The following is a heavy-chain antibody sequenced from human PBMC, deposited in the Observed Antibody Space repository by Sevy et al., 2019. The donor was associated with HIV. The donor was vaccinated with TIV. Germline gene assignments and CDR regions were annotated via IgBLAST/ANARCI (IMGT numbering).Heavy chain of an antibody. CDR3: ARDMTCGGDCYYFDN. V-gene: IGHV1-69*13. D-gene: IGHD2-21*02. J-gene: IGHJ4*02. CDR2: IIPVYGTT. CDR1: GDTFRKYV. Sequence: ASVKVSCKASGDTFRKYVISWVRQAPGQGLEWMGGIIPVYGTTNYAQKFQARVTFTAEASTSTVYMELGRLGSEDTAVYYCARDMTCGGDCYYFDNWGQGTLVTVSS.